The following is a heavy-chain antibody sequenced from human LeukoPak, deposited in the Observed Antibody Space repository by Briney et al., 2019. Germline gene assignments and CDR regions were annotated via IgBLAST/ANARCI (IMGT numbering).Heavy chain of an antibody. Sequence: ASVKVSCKASGYTFTSYYLYWVRQAPGQGLEWMGIINPSGGSTNYAQKFQGRVTMTRDTSTSTVYMELSSLRSEDTAVYYCARGTSITIVRRGQWYYYMDVWGKGTTVTISS. J-gene: IGHJ6*03. D-gene: IGHD3-10*01. V-gene: IGHV1-46*01. CDR2: INPSGGST. CDR1: GYTFTSYY. CDR3: ARGTSITIVRRGQWYYYMDV.